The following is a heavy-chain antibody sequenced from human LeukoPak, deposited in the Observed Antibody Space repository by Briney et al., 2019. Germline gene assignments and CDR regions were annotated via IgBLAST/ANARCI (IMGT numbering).Heavy chain of an antibody. CDR1: GSTFSSHW. CDR3: AKDGYYDFWSGYYPLYYYYYMDV. Sequence: GGSLRLSCAASGSTFSSHWMMWVRQAPGKGLEWVSAISGSGGSTYYADSVKGRFTISRDNSKNTLYLQMNSLRAEDTAVYYCAKDGYYDFWSGYYPLYYYYYMDVWGKGTTVTVSS. CDR2: ISGSGGST. V-gene: IGHV3-23*01. J-gene: IGHJ6*03. D-gene: IGHD3-3*01.